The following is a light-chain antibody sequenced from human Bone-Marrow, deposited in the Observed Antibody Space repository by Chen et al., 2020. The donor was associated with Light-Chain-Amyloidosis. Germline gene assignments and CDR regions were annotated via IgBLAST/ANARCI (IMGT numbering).Light chain of an antibody. CDR3: VLYMGSGTWV. V-gene: IGLV8-61*01. CDR2: STN. J-gene: IGLJ3*02. Sequence: VLTQPSSVSVAPGQTATIACGGNNIGSTSVHWYQQTPGQAPRTLIYSTNTRSSGVPDRFSGSILGNKAALTITGAQADDESDYYCVLYMGSGTWVFGGGTKLTVL. CDR1: NIGSTSVH.